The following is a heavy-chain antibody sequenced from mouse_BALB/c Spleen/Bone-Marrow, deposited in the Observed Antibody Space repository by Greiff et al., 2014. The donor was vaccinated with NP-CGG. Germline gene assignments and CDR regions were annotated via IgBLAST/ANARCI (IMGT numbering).Heavy chain of an antibody. Sequence: ATSGFTFSDYYMNLVRQPPGKALEWLVFIRNKANGYTTEYSASVKGRFTISRDNSQNILYRQRNTLRAEDSATDYCVRDKGRVVFDHWGQGATLTGSS. CDR3: VRDKGRVVFDH. V-gene: IGHV7-3*02. J-gene: IGHJ2*01. CDR1: GFTFSDYY. CDR2: IRNKANGYTT.